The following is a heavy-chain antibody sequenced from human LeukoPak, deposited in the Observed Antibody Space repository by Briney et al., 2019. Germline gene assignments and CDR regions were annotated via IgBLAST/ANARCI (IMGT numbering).Heavy chain of an antibody. Sequence: GRSLRLSCAASGFTFSTYSMNWVRQSPGKGLEWVSVISSSGSDKYYADSVKGRFTISRDNAKNSLFLQMSSLRAEDTAVYYCARREWGANNTPWPLDIWGQGTMVTVSS. J-gene: IGHJ3*02. V-gene: IGHV3-21*01. CDR2: ISSSGSDK. CDR3: ARREWGANNTPWPLDI. D-gene: IGHD1-26*01. CDR1: GFTFSTYS.